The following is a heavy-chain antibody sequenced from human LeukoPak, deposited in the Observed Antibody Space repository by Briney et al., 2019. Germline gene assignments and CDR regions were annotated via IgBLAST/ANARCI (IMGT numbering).Heavy chain of an antibody. D-gene: IGHD3-3*01. CDR1: GYTFTGCY. V-gene: IGHV1-2*02. CDR3: ARVVGVTVFGVVNLYYYYGMDV. J-gene: IGHJ6*02. Sequence: ASVKVSCKASGYTFTGCYMHWVRQAPGQGLEWMGWINPNRGGTNYAQKFQGRVTMTRDTSISTAYMELSRLRSDDTAVYYCARVVGVTVFGVVNLYYYYGMDVWGQGTTVTVSS. CDR2: INPNRGGT.